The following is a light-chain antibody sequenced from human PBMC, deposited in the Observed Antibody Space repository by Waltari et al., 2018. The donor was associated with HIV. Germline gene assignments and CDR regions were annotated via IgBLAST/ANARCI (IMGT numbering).Light chain of an antibody. V-gene: IGKV1-16*01. J-gene: IGKJ5*01. Sequence: DIQMTQSPSSLSASVGDRVTITCRSSQDISNYLAWFQEKPGKGPKPLIYAASNLQSGVPSMFSGSGSGTVFTLTISSLQPEDFASYYCQQYYSYPITFGQGTRLEIK. CDR2: AAS. CDR3: QQYYSYPIT. CDR1: QDISNY.